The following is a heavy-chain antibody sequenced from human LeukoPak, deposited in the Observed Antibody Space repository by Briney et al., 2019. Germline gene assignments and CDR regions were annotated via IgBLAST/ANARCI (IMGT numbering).Heavy chain of an antibody. J-gene: IGHJ3*02. CDR2: NSGST. Sequence: SETLSLTCTVSGDSIGSYFWSWIRQPPRKGLEWIGYNSGSTNYNPSLKSRVTILLDRSKNQFSLKLSSVTAVDTAIYYCARGRRYGGNYLRSFDIWGQGTMVTVSS. V-gene: IGHV4-59*08. CDR3: ARGRRYGGNYLRSFDI. CDR1: GDSIGSYF. D-gene: IGHD1-26*01.